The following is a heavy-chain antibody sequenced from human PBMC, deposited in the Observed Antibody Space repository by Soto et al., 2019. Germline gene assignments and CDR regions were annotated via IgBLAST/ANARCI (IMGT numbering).Heavy chain of an antibody. V-gene: IGHV1-18*01. Sequence: GASVKVSCKASGGTFITNAISWVRQAPGQGLEWMGWISAYNGNTNYAQKLQGRVTMTTDTSTSTAYMELRSLRSDDTAVYYCARSTMIVENWFDPWGQGTLVTLSS. CDR3: ARSTMIVENWFDP. J-gene: IGHJ5*02. D-gene: IGHD3-22*01. CDR2: ISAYNGNT. CDR1: GGTFITNA.